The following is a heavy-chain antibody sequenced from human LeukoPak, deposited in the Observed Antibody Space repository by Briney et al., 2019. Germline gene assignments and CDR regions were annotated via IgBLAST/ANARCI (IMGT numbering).Heavy chain of an antibody. Sequence: SETLSLTCTVSGGSISSYYWSWIRQPPGKGLEWIGYIYYSGSTNYNPSLKSRVTISVDTSKNQFSLKLSSVAAADTAVYYCARAGYRRYYYDSSGRPPPYYYGMDVWGQGTTVTVFS. J-gene: IGHJ6*02. V-gene: IGHV4-59*01. CDR2: IYYSGST. CDR1: GGSISSYY. D-gene: IGHD3-22*01. CDR3: ARAGYRRYYYDSSGRPPPYYYGMDV.